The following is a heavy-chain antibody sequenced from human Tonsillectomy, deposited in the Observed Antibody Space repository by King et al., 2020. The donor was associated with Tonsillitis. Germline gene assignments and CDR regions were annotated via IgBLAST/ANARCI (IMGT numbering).Heavy chain of an antibody. J-gene: IGHJ4*02. V-gene: IGHV4-4*07. CDR3: ARIYYDILTGFSNFDY. CDR2: IYTSGST. CDR1: GGSISSYY. Sequence: VQLQESGPGLVKPSETLSLTCTVSGGSISSYYWSWIRQPAGKGLEWIGRIYTSGSTNYNPSLKSRVTMSVDTSKNQFSLKLSSVTAADTAVYYCARIYYDILTGFSNFDYWGQGTLVTVSS. D-gene: IGHD3-9*01.